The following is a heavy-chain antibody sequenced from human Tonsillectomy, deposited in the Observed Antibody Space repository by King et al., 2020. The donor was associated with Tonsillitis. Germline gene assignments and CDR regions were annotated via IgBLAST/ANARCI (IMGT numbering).Heavy chain of an antibody. V-gene: IGHV3-30-3*01. Sequence: VQLVESGGGVVQPGRSLRRSCAASGFTFSSYWMNGVRQAPGKGLEWVAVISSGGTNNYYPDSVKGRFTLSRDNSKNTLFLQMNSLRVEDTVVYYCARDRGRWLQSHVDYWGQGTLVTVSS. D-gene: IGHD5-24*01. CDR1: GFTFSSYW. CDR3: ARDRGRWLQSHVDY. CDR2: ISSGGTNN. J-gene: IGHJ4*02.